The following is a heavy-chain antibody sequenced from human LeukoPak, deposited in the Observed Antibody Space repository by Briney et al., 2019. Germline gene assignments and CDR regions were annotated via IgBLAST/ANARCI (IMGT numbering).Heavy chain of an antibody. J-gene: IGHJ4*02. CDR1: GYTFTNYH. D-gene: IGHD6-19*01. CDR2: LTPNSGDT. Sequence: GDSVKVSCKASGYTFTNYHMHWVRQAPGQALEWMGILTPNSGDTTYAQKFQGRITMTRDTSTSTVYMELSSLRFEDTAVYHCARDNTGWSVDYWGQGTLVTVSS. V-gene: IGHV1-46*01. CDR3: ARDNTGWSVDY.